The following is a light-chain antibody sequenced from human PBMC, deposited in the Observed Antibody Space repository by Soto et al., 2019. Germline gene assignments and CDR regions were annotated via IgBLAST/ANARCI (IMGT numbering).Light chain of an antibody. Sequence: DIQMTQSPSSLSASVGDRVTISCRTSENINKFLNWYQQKPGKAPKLLISAASSLQSGVPSRFSGSGFGTDFTLTISSLQPEDSATYYCLQTYSILRTFGPGTEVDIK. CDR1: ENINKF. CDR2: AAS. J-gene: IGKJ3*01. CDR3: LQTYSILRT. V-gene: IGKV1-39*01.